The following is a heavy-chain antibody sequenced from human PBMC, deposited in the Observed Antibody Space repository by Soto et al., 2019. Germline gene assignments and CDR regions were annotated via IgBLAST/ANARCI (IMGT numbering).Heavy chain of an antibody. Sequence: SETLSLTCTVSGGSISSSSYYWGWIRQPPGKGLKWIGSIYYSGSTYYNPSLKSRVTISVDTSKNQFSLKLSSVTAADTAVYYCARLGEWLRFLDYWGQGTLVTVSS. CDR1: GGSISSSSYY. J-gene: IGHJ4*02. CDR3: ARLGEWLRFLDY. V-gene: IGHV4-39*01. D-gene: IGHD5-12*01. CDR2: IYYSGST.